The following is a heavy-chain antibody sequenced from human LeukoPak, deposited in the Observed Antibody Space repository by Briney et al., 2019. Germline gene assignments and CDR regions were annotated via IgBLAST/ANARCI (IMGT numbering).Heavy chain of an antibody. CDR3: AREGSGYTYGYNDAFDL. CDR2: IYSGDNT. CDR1: GFTFGDYH. Sequence: GGSLRLSCAASGFTFGDYHMSWVRQAPAKGLEWVSVIYSGDNTYYADFVKGRFTISRDNSKNTLYLQMNSLRAEDTAVYFCAREGSGYTYGYNDAFDLWGQGTMVTVSS. V-gene: IGHV3-53*01. D-gene: IGHD5-18*01. J-gene: IGHJ3*01.